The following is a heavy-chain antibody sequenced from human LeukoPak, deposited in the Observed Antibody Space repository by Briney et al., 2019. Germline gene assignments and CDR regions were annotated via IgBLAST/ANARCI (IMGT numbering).Heavy chain of an antibody. CDR1: GGSISSSSYY. D-gene: IGHD5-18*01. Sequence: SETLSLTCTVSGGSISSSSYYWGWIRQPPGKGLEWIGSIYYSGSTYYNPSLKSRFTISVDTSKNQFSLKLSSVTAADTAVYYCARHLWLNYYYGMDVWGQGTTVTVSS. V-gene: IGHV4-39*01. CDR2: IYYSGST. J-gene: IGHJ6*02. CDR3: ARHLWLNYYYGMDV.